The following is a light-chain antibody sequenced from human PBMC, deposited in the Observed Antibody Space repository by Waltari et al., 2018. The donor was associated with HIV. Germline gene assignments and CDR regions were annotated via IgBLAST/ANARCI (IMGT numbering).Light chain of an antibody. CDR2: AVS. J-gene: IGLJ2*01. Sequence: QSALTQPPSVSASPGQSVTISCTGGSSDVGGYNRVSWYQQPPGTAPKLIIYAVSNRPSGVPDRFSGSKSGNTASLTISGLQPEDEADYFCSSYTSSSTYVIFGGGTKLTVL. V-gene: IGLV2-18*02. CDR3: SSYTSSSTYVI. CDR1: SSDVGGYNR.